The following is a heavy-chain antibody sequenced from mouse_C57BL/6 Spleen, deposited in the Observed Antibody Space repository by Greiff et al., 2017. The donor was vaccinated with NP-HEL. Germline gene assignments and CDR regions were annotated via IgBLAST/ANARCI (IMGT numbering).Heavy chain of an antibody. J-gene: IGHJ3*01. D-gene: IGHD1-1*01. V-gene: IGHV1-19*01. CDR2: INPYNGGT. CDR1: GYTFTDYY. Sequence: VQLQQSGPVLVKPGASVKMSCKASGYTFTDYYMNWVKQSPGKSLEWIGVINPYNGGTSYNQKFKGKATLTVDKSSSTAYMELNSLTSEDSAVYYCARYYYGSSLFAYWGQGTLVTVSA. CDR3: ARYYYGSSLFAY.